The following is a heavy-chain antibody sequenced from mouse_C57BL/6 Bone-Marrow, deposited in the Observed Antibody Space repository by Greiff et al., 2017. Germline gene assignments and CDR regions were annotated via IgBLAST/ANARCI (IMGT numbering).Heavy chain of an antibody. CDR2: ISYDGSN. V-gene: IGHV3-6*01. CDR1: GYSITSGYY. CDR3: ARRGWFFRDYAMDY. Sequence: VQLKESGPGLVKPSQSLSLTCSVTGYSITSGYYWNWIRQFPGNKLEWMGYISYDGSNNYNPSLKNRISITRDTSKNQFFLKLNSVTTEDTATYYSARRGWFFRDYAMDYWGQGTSVTVSS. J-gene: IGHJ4*01. D-gene: IGHD2-3*01.